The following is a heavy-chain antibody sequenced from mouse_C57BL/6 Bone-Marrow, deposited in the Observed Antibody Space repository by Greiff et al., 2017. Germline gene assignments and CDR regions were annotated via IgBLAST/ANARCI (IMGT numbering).Heavy chain of an antibody. V-gene: IGHV5-9-1*02. J-gene: IGHJ4*01. CDR2: ISSGGDYI. CDR3: TRDSIYYGNYDYAMDY. CDR1: GFTFSSYA. D-gene: IGHD2-1*01. Sequence: EVKVVESGEGLVKPGGSLKLSCAASGFTFSSYAMSWVRQTPEKRLEWVAYISSGGDYIYYAATVKGRFTISRDNARNTLYLQMSSLKSEDTAMYYCTRDSIYYGNYDYAMDYWGQGTSVTVSS.